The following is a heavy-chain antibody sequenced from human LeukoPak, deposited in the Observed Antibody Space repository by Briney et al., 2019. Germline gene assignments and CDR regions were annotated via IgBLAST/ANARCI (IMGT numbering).Heavy chain of an antibody. CDR3: ARDSSADAFDI. V-gene: IGHV4-34*01. J-gene: IGHJ3*02. CDR2: INHSGST. D-gene: IGHD2-15*01. Sequence: SETLSLTCAVYGGSFSDYYWRLIRQPPGKGLEWIGEINHSGSTNYNPSLKSRVTISVDTSKNQFSLKLSSVTAADTAVYYCARDSSADAFDIWGQGTMVTVSS. CDR1: GGSFSDYY.